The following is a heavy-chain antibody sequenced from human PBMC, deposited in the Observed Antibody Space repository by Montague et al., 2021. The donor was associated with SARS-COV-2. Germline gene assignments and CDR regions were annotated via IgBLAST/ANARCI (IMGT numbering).Heavy chain of an antibody. V-gene: IGHV3-48*04. Sequence: SLRLSYAAAGFTFSRYSMNWVRQAPGKGLEWISYISMSETRTQYADSVKGRFTISRDNARNSLYLQMRSLTGGDTAVYYCAGVASEHTAMAPDYWGQGTLVTVSS. CDR2: ISMSETRT. D-gene: IGHD5-18*01. CDR3: AGVASEHTAMAPDY. J-gene: IGHJ4*02. CDR1: GFTFSRYS.